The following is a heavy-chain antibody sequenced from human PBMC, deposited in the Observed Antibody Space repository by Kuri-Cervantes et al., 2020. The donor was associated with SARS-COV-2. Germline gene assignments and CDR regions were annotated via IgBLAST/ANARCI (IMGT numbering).Heavy chain of an antibody. Sequence: ASVKVSCKASGYTFTSYGISWVRQAPGQGLEWMGWMNPNSGNTGYAQKFQGRVTMTRNTSISTAYMELSSLRSEDTAVYYCARGIIAARLHYYYMDVWGKGTTVTVSS. J-gene: IGHJ6*03. CDR3: ARGIIAARLHYYYMDV. V-gene: IGHV1-8*02. D-gene: IGHD6-6*01. CDR1: GYTFTSYG. CDR2: MNPNSGNT.